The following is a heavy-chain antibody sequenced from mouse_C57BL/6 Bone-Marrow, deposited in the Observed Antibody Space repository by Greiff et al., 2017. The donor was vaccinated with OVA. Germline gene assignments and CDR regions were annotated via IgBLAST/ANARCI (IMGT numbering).Heavy chain of an antibody. Sequence: EVMLVESGGGLVKPGGSLKLSCAASGFTFSDYGMHWVRQAPEKGLEWVAYISSGSSTIYYADTVKGRFTISRDNAKNTLFLQMTSLRSEDTAMYYCARGPQLGRPEFAYWGQGTLVTVSA. J-gene: IGHJ3*01. CDR1: GFTFSDYG. CDR2: ISSGSSTI. CDR3: ARGPQLGRPEFAY. D-gene: IGHD4-1*02. V-gene: IGHV5-17*01.